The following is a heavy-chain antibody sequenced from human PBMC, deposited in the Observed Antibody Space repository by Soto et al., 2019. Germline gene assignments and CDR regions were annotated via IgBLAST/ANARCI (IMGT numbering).Heavy chain of an antibody. J-gene: IGHJ4*02. CDR2: IYYSGST. Sequence: SETLSLTWTVSGGSISSYYWSWLRQPPGKGLEWIGYIYYSGSTNYNPSLKSRVTISVDTSKNQFSLKLSSVTAADTAVYYCARVLSYSSGWYLDYWGQGTLVTVSS. CDR3: ARVLSYSSGWYLDY. CDR1: GGSISSYY. V-gene: IGHV4-59*01. D-gene: IGHD6-19*01.